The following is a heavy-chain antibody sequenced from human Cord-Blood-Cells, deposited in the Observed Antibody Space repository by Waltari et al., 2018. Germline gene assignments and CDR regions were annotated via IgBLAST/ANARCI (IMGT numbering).Heavy chain of an antibody. CDR3: ARLWGGSSWYGYFQH. D-gene: IGHD6-13*01. CDR1: GGSFSGYY. CDR2: INHSGST. Sequence: QVQLQQWGAGLLKPSETLSLTCAVYGGSFSGYYWRWIRQPPGKGLEWIGEINHSGSTNYNPSLKSRVTISVDTSKNQFSLKLSSVTAADTVVYYCARLWGGSSWYGYFQHWDQGTLVTVSS. V-gene: IGHV4-34*01. J-gene: IGHJ1*01.